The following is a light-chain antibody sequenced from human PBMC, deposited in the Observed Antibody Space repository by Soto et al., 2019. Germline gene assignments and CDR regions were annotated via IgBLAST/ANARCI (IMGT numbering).Light chain of an antibody. J-gene: IGLJ1*01. Sequence: QSVLTQPPSASGTPGQGVTISCSGSTCSIGSNYVYWYQQLPGTAPKLLIYRNNQRPSGVPDRISGSKSGTSASLAISGLQHEHEATYYCGAWEDRLNGFYFFRTGTKVT. CDR3: GAWEDRLNGFYF. V-gene: IGLV1-47*01. CDR1: TCSIGSNY. CDR2: RNN.